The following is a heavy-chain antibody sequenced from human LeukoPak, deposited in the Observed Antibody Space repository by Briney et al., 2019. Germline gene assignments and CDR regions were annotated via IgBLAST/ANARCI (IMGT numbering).Heavy chain of an antibody. CDR3: AREGYYGSGSPPSLYFDY. CDR2: TSSDLNVK. D-gene: IGHD3-10*01. Sequence: GGSLGLSGAASGFTFRNDVIHWVRQAPGKGLEWVAVTSSDLNVKLYADSVKGRFTISRDNSRSTLYLQMNSLRPEDTAIYYCAREGYYGSGSPPSLYFDYWGQGTLVTVSS. CDR1: GFTFRNDV. V-gene: IGHV3-30-3*01. J-gene: IGHJ4*02.